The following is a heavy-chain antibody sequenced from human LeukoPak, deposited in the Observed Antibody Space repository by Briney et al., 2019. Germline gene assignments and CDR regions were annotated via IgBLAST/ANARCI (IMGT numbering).Heavy chain of an antibody. V-gene: IGHV1-8*01. CDR2: MNPNSGNT. CDR1: GYTFTSYD. J-gene: IGHJ4*02. D-gene: IGHD2-15*01. Sequence: ASVKVSCTASGYTFTSYDINWVRQTPGQGLERMGWMNPNSGNTGYAQKFQGRVTMTRNTSISTAYMELSSLRSEDTAVYYCARVSTRCSGGSCYPLHFDYWGQGTLVTVSS. CDR3: ARVSTRCSGGSCYPLHFDY.